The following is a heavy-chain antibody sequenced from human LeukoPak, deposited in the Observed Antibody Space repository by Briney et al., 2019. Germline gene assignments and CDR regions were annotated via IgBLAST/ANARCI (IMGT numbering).Heavy chain of an antibody. CDR2: IYYSGST. D-gene: IGHD6-19*01. CDR1: GGSISSSSYY. J-gene: IGHJ5*02. CDR3: AGHSGWGYNWFDP. V-gene: IGHV4-39*01. Sequence: PSETLSLTCTVSGGSISSSSYYWGWIRQPPGKGLEWIGSIYYSGSTYYNPSLESRVTISVDTSKNQFSLKLSSVTAADTAVYYCAGHSGWGYNWFDPWGQGTLVTVSS.